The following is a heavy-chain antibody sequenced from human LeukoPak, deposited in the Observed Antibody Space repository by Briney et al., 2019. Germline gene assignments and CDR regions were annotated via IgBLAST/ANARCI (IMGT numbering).Heavy chain of an antibody. CDR1: GFTFSSYG. V-gene: IGHV3-30*02. J-gene: IGHJ4*02. D-gene: IGHD3-22*01. CDR3: AKDPRAYDSSGYPDY. CDR2: IRYDGSDK. Sequence: GGSLRLSCAASGFTFSSYGMHWVRQAPGKGLEWVAFIRYDGSDKFYADSVKGRFTISRDNSKNTLYLQMNSLRAEDTAVYYCAKDPRAYDSSGYPDYWGQGTLVTVSS.